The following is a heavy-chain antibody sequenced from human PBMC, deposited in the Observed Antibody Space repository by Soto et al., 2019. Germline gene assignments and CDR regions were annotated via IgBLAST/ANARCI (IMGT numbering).Heavy chain of an antibody. V-gene: IGHV2-70*11. Sequence: SGPTLVKPTQTLTLTCTFSGFSLSTSGMCVSWIRQPPGKALEWLARIDWDDDKYYSTSLKTRLTISKDTSKNQVVLTMTNMDPVDTATYYCARSQAAAGTGTFDYWGQGTLVTVSS. CDR2: IDWDDDK. CDR1: GFSLSTSGMC. CDR3: ARSQAAAGTGTFDY. J-gene: IGHJ4*02. D-gene: IGHD6-13*01.